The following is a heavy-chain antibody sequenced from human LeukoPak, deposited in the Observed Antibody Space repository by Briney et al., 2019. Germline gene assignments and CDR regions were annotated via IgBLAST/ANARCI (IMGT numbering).Heavy chain of an antibody. CDR2: INHSGST. V-gene: IGHV4-34*01. Sequence: PSETLSLTCAVYGGSFSGYYWSWIRQPPGKGLEWIEEINHSGSTNYNPSLKSRVTISVDTSKNQFSLKLSSVTAADTAVYYCAREVGGMITFGGVIVRTRTSDAFDIWGQGTMVTVSS. D-gene: IGHD3-16*02. CDR1: GGSFSGYY. J-gene: IGHJ3*02. CDR3: AREVGGMITFGGVIVRTRTSDAFDI.